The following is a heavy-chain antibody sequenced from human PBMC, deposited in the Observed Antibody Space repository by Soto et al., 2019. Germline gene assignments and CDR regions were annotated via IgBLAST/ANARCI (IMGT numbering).Heavy chain of an antibody. V-gene: IGHV1-69*02. D-gene: IGHD5-18*01. J-gene: IGHJ4*02. CDR2: IIPILGIA. CDR3: ASGLYSYGHPDY. CDR1: GGTFSSYT. Sequence: QVQLVQSGAEVKKPGSSVKVSCKASGGTFSSYTISWVRQAPGQGLEWMGRIIPILGIANYAQKFQGRVTITADKSTSTAYMELSSLRSEDTAVYYCASGLYSYGHPDYWGQGTLVTVSS.